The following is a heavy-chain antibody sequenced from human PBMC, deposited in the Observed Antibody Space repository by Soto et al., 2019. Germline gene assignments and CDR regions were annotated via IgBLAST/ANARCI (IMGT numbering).Heavy chain of an antibody. V-gene: IGHV3-23*01. Sequence: GGSLRLSCAASGFTFSIYAMNWVRQAPGKGLEWVSGISGSGDSTYYADSVKGRFTISRDNSKNTLYLQMNSLRAEDTAVFYCARSSSSNFYYYGLDVWGQGTTVTVSS. CDR1: GFTFSIYA. D-gene: IGHD6-6*01. CDR2: ISGSGDST. J-gene: IGHJ6*02. CDR3: ARSSSSNFYYYGLDV.